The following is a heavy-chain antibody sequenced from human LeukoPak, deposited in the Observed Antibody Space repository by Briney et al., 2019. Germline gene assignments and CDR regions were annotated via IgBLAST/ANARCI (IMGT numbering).Heavy chain of an antibody. D-gene: IGHD3-10*01. CDR3: ARLARGALEIFDY. Sequence: SETLSLTCTVSGGSIMSDYWSWIRKSPGKGLEWIGYISYNGSPNYNPSLESRVTISVDTSRSQFSLKVNSVTAADTAVYYSARLARGALEIFDYWGQGTLVTVSS. CDR1: GGSIMSDY. CDR2: ISYNGSP. V-gene: IGHV4-59*08. J-gene: IGHJ4*02.